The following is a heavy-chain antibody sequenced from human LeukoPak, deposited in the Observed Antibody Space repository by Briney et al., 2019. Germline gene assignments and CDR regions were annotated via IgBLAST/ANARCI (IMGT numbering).Heavy chain of an antibody. Sequence: PSETLSLTCTVSGGSISSYYWSWIRQPPGKGLEWIGYIYYSGSTNYNPSLKSRVTISVDTSKNQFSLKLSSVTAADTAVYYCAREGAGDHAFDIWGQGTMVTVSS. CDR3: AREGAGDHAFDI. CDR2: IYYSGST. V-gene: IGHV4-59*01. CDR1: GGSISSYY. J-gene: IGHJ3*02. D-gene: IGHD7-27*01.